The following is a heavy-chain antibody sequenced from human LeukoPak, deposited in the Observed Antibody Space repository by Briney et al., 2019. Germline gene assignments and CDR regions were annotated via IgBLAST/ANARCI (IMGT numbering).Heavy chain of an antibody. Sequence: SGTLSLACTVSGGSISSSSYYWGWIRQPPGKGLEWVGSIYYSGSTYYNPSLKSRVTISVDTSKNQFSLKLSSVTAADTAVYYCARDIVVVVAATRGSYYYGMDVWGQGTTVTVSS. J-gene: IGHJ6*02. D-gene: IGHD2-15*01. CDR2: IYYSGST. CDR3: ARDIVVVVAATRGSYYYGMDV. CDR1: GGSISSSSYY. V-gene: IGHV4-39*01.